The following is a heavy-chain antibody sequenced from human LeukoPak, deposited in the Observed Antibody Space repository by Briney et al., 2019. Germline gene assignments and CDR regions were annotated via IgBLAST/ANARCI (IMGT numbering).Heavy chain of an antibody. CDR2: IYYSGST. D-gene: IGHD3-16*01. J-gene: IGHJ4*02. Sequence: SDTLSLTCTVSGGSISGDYWSWIRQPPGKGLEWIAYIYYSGSTNYNPSLKNRVAISVDTSKNRFSPNLSSVTAADTAVYYCARDRGSLGGFDYWGQGTLVTVSS. CDR3: ARDRGSLGGFDY. V-gene: IGHV4-59*01. CDR1: GGSISGDY.